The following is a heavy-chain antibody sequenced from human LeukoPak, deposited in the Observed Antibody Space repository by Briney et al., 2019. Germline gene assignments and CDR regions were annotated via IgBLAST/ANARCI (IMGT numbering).Heavy chain of an antibody. CDR3: ARDEGSTYNQLDY. V-gene: IGHV1-2*02. CDR1: GYTFDNFY. CDR2: INGNDGST. J-gene: IGHJ4*02. D-gene: IGHD1-14*01. Sequence: GASVKVSCKASGYTFDNFYIHWVRQAPAQGPEWMGWINGNDGSTNYAQKFQGRVTMTRVTAISTVYMDLSGLRPDGTAIYYCARDEGSTYNQLDYWGQGTLVTVSS.